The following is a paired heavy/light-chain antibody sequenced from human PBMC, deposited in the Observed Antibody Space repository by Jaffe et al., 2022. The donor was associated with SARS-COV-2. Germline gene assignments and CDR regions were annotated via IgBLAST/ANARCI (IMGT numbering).Heavy chain of an antibody. J-gene: IGHJ2*01. V-gene: IGHV3-7*01. Sequence: EVQLVESGGGLVQPGGSLRLSCAASGFTFNKYWMSWVRQAPGKGLEWVANIRQDGGEKYYVDSVKGRFTISRDNARNSLYLQVNSLRAEDTAVYYCARIDGYNSDWGHYWYFDLWGRGTLVTVSS. CDR2: IRQDGGEK. D-gene: IGHD6-19*01. CDR3: ARIDGYNSDWGHYWYFDL. CDR1: GFTFNKYW.
Light chain of an antibody. CDR3: QQYAGSPWT. V-gene: IGKV3-20*01. CDR2: GAS. Sequence: EIVLTQSPGTLSLSPGERATLSCRASQSVSSSYLAWYQQEPGQAPRLLIYGASIRAIGVPDRFSGSGSGTDFTLTISRLEPEDFAVYYCQQYAGSPWTFGQGTKVEIK. CDR1: QSVSSSY. J-gene: IGKJ1*01.